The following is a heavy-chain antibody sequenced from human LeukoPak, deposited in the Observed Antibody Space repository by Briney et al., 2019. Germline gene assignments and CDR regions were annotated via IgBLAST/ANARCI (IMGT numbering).Heavy chain of an antibody. J-gene: IGHJ4*02. CDR3: ARTSGRGSVDPGTSGYVDS. V-gene: IGHV4-39*01. CDR1: GGSISSSGYY. CDR2: VYYSGNT. Sequence: LETLSLTCTVSGGSISSSGYYWDWIRQPPGKGLEWIGSVYYSGNTYYKSSLESRVTISVDTSNNRFSLKLNSVTAADTGTYYCARTSGRGSVDPGTSGYVDSWGQGSLVTVSS. D-gene: IGHD3-22*01.